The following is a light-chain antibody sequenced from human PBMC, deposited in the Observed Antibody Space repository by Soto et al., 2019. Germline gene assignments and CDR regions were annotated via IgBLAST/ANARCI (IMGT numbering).Light chain of an antibody. V-gene: IGLV2-14*01. Sequence: QSALAQPASVSGSPGQSITISCTGTNSDVGRYNYVSWYQQHPGKAPKLIIYDVSNRPSGVSNRFSGSKSGNTASLTISGLQAEDEADYYCNSYTSSSTYVFGTGTKVTVL. CDR1: NSDVGRYNY. CDR2: DVS. CDR3: NSYTSSSTYV. J-gene: IGLJ1*01.